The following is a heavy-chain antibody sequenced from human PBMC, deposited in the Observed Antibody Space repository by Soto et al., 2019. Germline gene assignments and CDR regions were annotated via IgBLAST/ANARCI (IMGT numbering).Heavy chain of an antibody. CDR1: GFTFTAYY. J-gene: IGHJ4*02. V-gene: IGHV1-2*02. Sequence: ASVKVSCKASGFTFTAYYVHWVRQAPGQGLEWMGWINPNTGDTNYAQKFEGKVTMTRDTSISTAYMELNGLRSDDTAVYFCARDRPPDYWGQGILVTVSS. CDR2: INPNTGDT. CDR3: ARDRPPDY.